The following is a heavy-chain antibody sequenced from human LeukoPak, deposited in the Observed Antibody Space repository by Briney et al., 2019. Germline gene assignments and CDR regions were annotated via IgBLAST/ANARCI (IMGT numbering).Heavy chain of an antibody. J-gene: IGHJ4*02. CDR3: ARGKWRSCYFDY. D-gene: IGHD2-8*01. Sequence: ASVKVSCKASGYSFTAYYMHWVRQAPGQGLEWMGWINPNSGGTNYAQKFQGRVTMTRDTSISTAYMELSRLRSDDTAVYYCARGKWRSCYFDYWGQGTLVTVSS. CDR2: INPNSGGT. CDR1: GYSFTAYY. V-gene: IGHV1-2*02.